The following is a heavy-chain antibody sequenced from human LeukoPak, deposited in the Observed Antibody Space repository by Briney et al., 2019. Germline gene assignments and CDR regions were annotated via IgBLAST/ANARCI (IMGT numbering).Heavy chain of an antibody. J-gene: IGHJ4*02. CDR3: ARGREVLDY. V-gene: IGHV3-11*06. CDR2: ITTGSRSYT. CDR1: GFTFSDYY. D-gene: IGHD1-26*01. Sequence: GGSLRHSCAASGFTFSDYYMSWIRQAPGKGLEWVSYITTGSRSYTNHADSVKGRFTISRDYAKNSLYLQMNSLRAEDTGVYYCARGREVLDYWGQGTLVTVSS.